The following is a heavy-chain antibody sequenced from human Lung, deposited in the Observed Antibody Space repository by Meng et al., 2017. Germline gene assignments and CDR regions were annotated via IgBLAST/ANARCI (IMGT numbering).Heavy chain of an antibody. V-gene: IGHV4-34*01. Sequence: QVKRQEWGSGRLKPSETLSLTCVVSGWSFSDYYWSWIRQPPGKGLEWIGEINHSGSTNYNPSLESRATISVDTSQNNLSLKLSSVTAADSAVYYCARGPTTMAHDFDYWGQGTLVTVSS. CDR3: ARGPTTMAHDFDY. J-gene: IGHJ4*02. CDR1: GWSFSDYY. CDR2: INHSGST. D-gene: IGHD4-11*01.